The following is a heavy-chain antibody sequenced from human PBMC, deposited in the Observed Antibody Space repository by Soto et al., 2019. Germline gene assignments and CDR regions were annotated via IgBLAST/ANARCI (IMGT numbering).Heavy chain of an antibody. CDR3: ASVGSSTGIHY. Sequence: GGSLRLSCAASGFTFSSYGMHWVRQAPGKGLEWVAVIWYDGSNKYYADSVKGRFTISRDNSKNTLYLQMNSLRAEDTAVYYCASVGSSTGIHYWGQGTLVTVST. V-gene: IGHV3-33*01. J-gene: IGHJ4*02. CDR1: GFTFSSYG. CDR2: IWYDGSNK. D-gene: IGHD6-6*01.